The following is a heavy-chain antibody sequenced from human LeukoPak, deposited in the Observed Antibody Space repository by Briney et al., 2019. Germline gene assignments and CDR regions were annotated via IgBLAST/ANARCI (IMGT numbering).Heavy chain of an antibody. CDR2: ISGSGDST. D-gene: IGHD2-2*01. V-gene: IGHV3-23*01. J-gene: IGHJ4*02. CDR1: GFTFSSYA. Sequence: GGSLSLSCAASGFTFSSYAMSWVRQAPGKGLEWVSAISGSGDSTYYADSVKGRFTISRDNSKNTLYLQMNSLRAEDTAVYYWAKGSSWVVYWGQGTLVTVSS. CDR3: AKGSSWVVY.